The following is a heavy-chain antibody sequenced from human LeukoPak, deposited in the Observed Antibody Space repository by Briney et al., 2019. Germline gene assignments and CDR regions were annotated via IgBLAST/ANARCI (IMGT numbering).Heavy chain of an antibody. V-gene: IGHV3-7*03. Sequence: GGSLRLSCAASGFTFSTYWMSWVRQAPGKGLEWVANIKQDGSEKYYVDSVKGRFTISRDNAKNSLYLQMNSLRAEDTAVYYCAKGSSFGLGYYYYMDVWGSGTTVAVSS. CDR2: IKQDGSEK. CDR1: GFTFSTYW. J-gene: IGHJ6*03. CDR3: AKGSSFGLGYYYYMDV. D-gene: IGHD5-18*01.